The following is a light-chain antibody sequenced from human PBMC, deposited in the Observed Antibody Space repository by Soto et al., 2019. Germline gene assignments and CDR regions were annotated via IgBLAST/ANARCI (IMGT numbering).Light chain of an antibody. V-gene: IGKV1-12*01. Sequence: IQMTKSPSTLSASVGDRVTITCRAKPITSTWLAWYQQKPGQAPRLLIYTVSSLQTGVPARFSGSGSGTDFTLTVSRLQPEDSATYFCQQTYSFPCTFGQGTRLEIK. CDR3: QQTYSFPCT. CDR2: TVS. CDR1: PITSTW. J-gene: IGKJ5*01.